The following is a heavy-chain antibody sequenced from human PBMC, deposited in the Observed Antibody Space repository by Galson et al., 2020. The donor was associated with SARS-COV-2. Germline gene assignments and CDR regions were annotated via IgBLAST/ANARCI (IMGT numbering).Heavy chain of an antibody. V-gene: IGHV3-30-3*01. CDR3: AADSNYGDDDDYYGMDV. D-gene: IGHD4-4*01. Sequence: GESLKISCAASGFTFSSYAMHWVRQAPGKGLEWVAVISYDGSNKYYADSAKSRFTISRDNSKNTLYLQMNSLRAEDTAVYYCAADSNYGDDDDYYGMDVWGQGTGVTVSS. J-gene: IGHJ6*02. CDR2: ISYDGSNK. CDR1: GFTFSSYA.